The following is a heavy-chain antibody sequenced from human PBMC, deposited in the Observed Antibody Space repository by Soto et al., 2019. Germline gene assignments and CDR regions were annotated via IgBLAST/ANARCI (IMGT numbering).Heavy chain of an antibody. Sequence: PSETLSLTCTVSGGSISSGGYYWSWIRQHPGKGLEWIGYIYYSGSTYYNPSLKSRVTISVDTSKNQFSLKLSSVTAADTAVYYCAREGAVAGTLFYWGQGTLVTVSS. CDR3: AREGAVAGTLFY. D-gene: IGHD6-19*01. V-gene: IGHV4-31*03. J-gene: IGHJ4*02. CDR1: GGSISSGGYY. CDR2: IYYSGST.